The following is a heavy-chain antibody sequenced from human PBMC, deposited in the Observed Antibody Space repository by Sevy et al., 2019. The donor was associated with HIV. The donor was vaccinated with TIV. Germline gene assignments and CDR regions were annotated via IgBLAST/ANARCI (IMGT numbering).Heavy chain of an antibody. CDR3: ASDRGDCSGGNCYLSWFDP. V-gene: IGHV4-4*07. CDR1: GGSISSYY. J-gene: IGHJ5*02. CDR2: IYTSGST. D-gene: IGHD2-15*01. Sequence: SETLSLTCTVSGGSISSYYWSWIRQPAGKGLEWIGRIYTSGSTNYNPSLKSRVTMSVDTSKNRFSLKLRSVTAADTDVYYCASDRGDCSGGNCYLSWFDPWGQGTLVTVSS.